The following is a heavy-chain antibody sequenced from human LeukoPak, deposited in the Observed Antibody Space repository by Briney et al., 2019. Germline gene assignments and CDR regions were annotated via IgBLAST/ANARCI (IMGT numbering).Heavy chain of an antibody. Sequence: SVSVSCKASGGTFSSYVISWVRQAPGQGLEWMGRIIPILGIANYAQKFQGRVTITADKSTSTAYMELSSLRSEDTAVYYCASPPADYYDSRDYFDYWGQGTLATVSS. CDR3: ASPPADYYDSRDYFDY. CDR1: GGTFSSYV. J-gene: IGHJ4*02. CDR2: IIPILGIA. V-gene: IGHV1-69*04. D-gene: IGHD3-22*01.